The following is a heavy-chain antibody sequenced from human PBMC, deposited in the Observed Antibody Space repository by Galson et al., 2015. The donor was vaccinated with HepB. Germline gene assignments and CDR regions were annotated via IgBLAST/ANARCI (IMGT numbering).Heavy chain of an antibody. CDR2: ISYDGSNK. J-gene: IGHJ3*02. CDR3: AHIQYCSSTSCNRGDAFDI. V-gene: IGHV3-30*03. CDR1: GFTFSSYG. D-gene: IGHD2-2*01. Sequence: SLRLSCAASGFTFSSYGMHWVRQAPGKGLEWVAVISYDGSNKYYADSVKGRFTISRDNSKNTPYLQMNSLRAEDTAVYYCAHIQYCSSTSCNRGDAFDIWGQGTMVTVSS.